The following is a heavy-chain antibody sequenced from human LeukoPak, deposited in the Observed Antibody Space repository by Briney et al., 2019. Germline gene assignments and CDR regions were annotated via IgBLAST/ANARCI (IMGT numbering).Heavy chain of an antibody. CDR3: ARVEYDSSGTFDY. J-gene: IGHJ4*02. CDR2: IIPIFGTA. D-gene: IGHD3-22*01. V-gene: IGHV1-69*13. Sequence: SVKVSCKASGGTFSSYAISWVRQAPGQGPEWMGGIIPIFGTADYAQKFQGRVTITADESTTTAYMELSSLTSEDTAVYYCARVEYDSSGTFDYWGQGTLVTVSS. CDR1: GGTFSSYA.